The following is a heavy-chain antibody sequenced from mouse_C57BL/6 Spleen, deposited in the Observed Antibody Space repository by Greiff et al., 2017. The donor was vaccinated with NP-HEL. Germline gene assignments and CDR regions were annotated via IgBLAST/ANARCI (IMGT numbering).Heavy chain of an antibody. V-gene: IGHV1-76*01. D-gene: IGHD2-4*01. CDR2: IYPGSGIT. Sequence: QVHVKQSGAELVRPGASVKLSCKASGYTFTDYYINWVKQRPGQGLEWIARIYPGSGITYYNEKFKGKATLTAEKSSSTAYMQLSSLTSEDSAVYFCARFDWDYYAMDYWGQGTSVTVSS. J-gene: IGHJ4*01. CDR3: ARFDWDYYAMDY. CDR1: GYTFTDYY.